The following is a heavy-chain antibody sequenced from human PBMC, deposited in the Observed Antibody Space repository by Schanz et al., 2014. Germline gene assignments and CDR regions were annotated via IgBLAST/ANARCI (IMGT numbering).Heavy chain of an antibody. D-gene: IGHD5-12*01. Sequence: QVHLVQSGAEVKRPGASVKVSCKASEYSFTSYSMHWVRQAPGQRLEWMGWINTGSGDTKYSQNFQGRVTITRDTSASTAYIKVSSLRSEDTAVYSCASGIGGYGAINCFDPWGQGTLVTVSS. CDR2: INTGSGDT. CDR3: ASGIGGYGAINCFDP. CDR1: EYSFTSYS. J-gene: IGHJ5*02. V-gene: IGHV1-3*04.